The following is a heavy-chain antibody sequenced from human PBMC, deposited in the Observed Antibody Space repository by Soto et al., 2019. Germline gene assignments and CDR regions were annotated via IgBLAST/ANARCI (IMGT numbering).Heavy chain of an antibody. CDR2: INHSGST. CDR3: ARGLVGGATNGVQPVQH. D-gene: IGHD2-8*01. Sequence: SETLSLTCAVYGGSFSGYYWSWIRQPPGKGLEWIGEINHSGSTNYNPSLKSRVTISVDTSKNQFSLKLSSVTAADTAVYYCARGLVGGATNGVQPVQHWGQGTLVTVSS. J-gene: IGHJ1*01. V-gene: IGHV4-34*01. CDR1: GGSFSGYY.